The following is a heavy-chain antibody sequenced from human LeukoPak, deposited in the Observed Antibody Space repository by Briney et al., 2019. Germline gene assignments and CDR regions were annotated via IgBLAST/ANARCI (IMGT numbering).Heavy chain of an antibody. D-gene: IGHD5-12*01. Sequence: SGTLSLTCAVSGGSISSSNWWSWVRQPPGKWLEWIGEIYRSGSTNYNPSLKSRVTISVDKSKNQFSLKLSSVTAADTAVYYCASTDSGYDLYFDYWGQGTLVTVSS. CDR1: GGSISSSNW. CDR3: ASTDSGYDLYFDY. J-gene: IGHJ4*02. V-gene: IGHV4-4*02. CDR2: IYRSGST.